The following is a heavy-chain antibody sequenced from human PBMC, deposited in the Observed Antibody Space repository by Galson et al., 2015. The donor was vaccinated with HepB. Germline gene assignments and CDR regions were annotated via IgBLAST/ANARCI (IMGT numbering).Heavy chain of an antibody. CDR1: GYTFTGYY. J-gene: IGHJ6*02. D-gene: IGHD2-15*01. CDR3: ARGFLNCSGGSCYSGGMDV. V-gene: IGHV1-2*05. Sequence: SVKVSCKASGYTFTGYYMHWVRQAPGQGLEWMGRINPNSGGTNYAQKFQGRVTMTRDTSISTAYMELSRLRSDDTVAYYCARGFLNCSGGSCYSGGMDVWGQGTTVTVSS. CDR2: INPNSGGT.